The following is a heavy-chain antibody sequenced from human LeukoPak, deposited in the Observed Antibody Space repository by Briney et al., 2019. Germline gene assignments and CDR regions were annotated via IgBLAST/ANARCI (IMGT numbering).Heavy chain of an antibody. CDR2: IRYDGSNK. CDR1: GFTFSSYG. Sequence: GGSLRPSCAASGFTFSSYGMHWVRQAPGKGLEWEAFIRYDGSNKYYADSVKGRFTISRDSSKNTLYLQMNSLKTEDTAVYYCTTDVHYWGQGTLVTVSS. J-gene: IGHJ4*02. D-gene: IGHD3-10*02. V-gene: IGHV3-30*02. CDR3: TTDVHY.